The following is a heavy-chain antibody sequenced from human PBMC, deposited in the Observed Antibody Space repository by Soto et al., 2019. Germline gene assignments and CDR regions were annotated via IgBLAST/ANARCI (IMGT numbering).Heavy chain of an antibody. CDR3: ARVRGSSWYEGAFDI. V-gene: IGHV3-30*04. J-gene: IGHJ3*02. CDR2: ISYDESNK. D-gene: IGHD6-13*01. CDR1: GFTFSSYP. Sequence: QVQLVESGGGVVQPGRSLRLSCAASGFTFSSYPMHWVRQAPGKGLEWVAFISYDESNKYYADSVKGRFTISRDNSKTTLYLQMNSLRAEDTAVYYCARVRGSSWYEGAFDIWGQWTMVTVSS.